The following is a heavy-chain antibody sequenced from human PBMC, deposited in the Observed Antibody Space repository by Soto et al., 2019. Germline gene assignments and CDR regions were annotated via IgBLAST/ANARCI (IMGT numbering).Heavy chain of an antibody. D-gene: IGHD3-22*01. CDR1: GYSFTSYW. CDR2: IYPGDSDT. J-gene: IGHJ3*02. V-gene: IGHV5-51*01. Sequence: PGESLKISCKGSGYSFTSYWIGWVRQMPGKGLEWMGIIYPGDSDTRYSPSFQGQVTISADKSISTAYLQWSSLKASDTAMYYCARAYDSSGYYHAFDIWGQGTMVTVSS. CDR3: ARAYDSSGYYHAFDI.